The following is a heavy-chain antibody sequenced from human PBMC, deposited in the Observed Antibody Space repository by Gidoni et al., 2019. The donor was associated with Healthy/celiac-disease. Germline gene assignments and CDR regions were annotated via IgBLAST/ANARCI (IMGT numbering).Heavy chain of an antibody. J-gene: IGHJ4*02. V-gene: IGHV3-30*02. CDR1: GFPFRSYG. CDR3: AKAFQAYCGGDCSYTLDY. Sequence: QVQLVESGGGVVQPGGSLRLSCAASGFPFRSYGRHWVRQAPGKGLEWVAFIRYDGSNKYYADSVKGRFTISRDNSKNTLYLQMNSLRAEDTAVYYCAKAFQAYCGGDCSYTLDYWGQGTLVTVSS. D-gene: IGHD2-21*02. CDR2: IRYDGSNK.